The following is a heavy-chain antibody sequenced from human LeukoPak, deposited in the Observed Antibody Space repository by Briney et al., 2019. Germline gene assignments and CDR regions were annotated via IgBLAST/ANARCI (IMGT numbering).Heavy chain of an antibody. V-gene: IGHV4-39*07. CDR2: INHSGST. CDR1: GGSISSGGYY. D-gene: IGHD2-2*01. J-gene: IGHJ5*02. Sequence: PSETLSLTCTVSGGSISSGGYYWSWIRQPPGKGLEWIGEINHSGSTNYNPSLKSRVTISVDTSKNQFSLKLSSVTAADTAVYYCARGPYCSSTSCYSGFDPWGQGTLVTVSS. CDR3: ARGPYCSSTSCYSGFDP.